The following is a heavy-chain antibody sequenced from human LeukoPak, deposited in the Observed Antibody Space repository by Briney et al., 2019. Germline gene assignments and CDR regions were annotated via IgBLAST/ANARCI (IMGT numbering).Heavy chain of an antibody. CDR3: AGQTGYSGGWSPYSFDS. D-gene: IGHD6-19*01. V-gene: IGHV5-51*01. CDR2: LFPGDSET. J-gene: IGHJ4*02. Sequence: GESLKISCKGSGYSFGSYWIGWVRQMPGKGLEWMGMLFPGDSETRYSPSFQGQVTISADTSISTAYLRWSSLKASDTAMYYCAGQTGYSGGWSPYSFDSWGQGTLVTVSS. CDR1: GYSFGSYW.